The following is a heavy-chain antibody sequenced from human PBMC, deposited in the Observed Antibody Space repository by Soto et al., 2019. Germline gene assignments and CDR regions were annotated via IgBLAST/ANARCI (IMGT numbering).Heavy chain of an antibody. CDR1: GYTFTRSG. D-gene: IGHD2-15*01. V-gene: IGHV1-18*01. Sequence: ASVKVSCKASGYTFTRSGISWVRQAPGQGLEWLGWINPDNGNTNYAQHLQGRVSLTTDTSTSTAYMDLRSLRSDDTAVYYCVVAAQPYYFDYWGQGTLVTVSS. J-gene: IGHJ4*02. CDR2: INPDNGNT. CDR3: VVAAQPYYFDY.